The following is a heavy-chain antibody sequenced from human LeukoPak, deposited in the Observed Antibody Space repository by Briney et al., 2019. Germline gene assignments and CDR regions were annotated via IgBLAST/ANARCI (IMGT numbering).Heavy chain of an antibody. Sequence: GGSLRLSCAASGFTFSSYAMSWVRQAPGKGLEWVSAISGSGDGSTYADSVKGRFTISRDNSRNTLYLQMNSLRADDPAVYYCAKHTARGSNAADALDIWGRGTVVTVSA. D-gene: IGHD1-26*01. CDR2: ISGSGDGS. CDR3: AKHTARGSNAADALDI. CDR1: GFTFSSYA. J-gene: IGHJ3*02. V-gene: IGHV3-23*01.